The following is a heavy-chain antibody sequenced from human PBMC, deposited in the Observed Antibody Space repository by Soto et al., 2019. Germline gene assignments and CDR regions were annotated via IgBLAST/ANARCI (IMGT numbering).Heavy chain of an antibody. CDR2: IRGDGSST. D-gene: IGHD2-15*01. CDR3: AKPVVVDTIYYYYMDV. J-gene: IGHJ6*03. CDR1: GFKFNSYT. V-gene: IGHV3-23*01. Sequence: EVQLLESGGGLVQPGGSLRLSCAASGFKFNSYTMGWVRQAPGKGLVWVSAIRGDGSSTYYADFVKGPFTISRDNSKNTLYLQMNRLRAEDTAVYYCAKPVVVDTIYYYYMDVWGRGTTVTVSS.